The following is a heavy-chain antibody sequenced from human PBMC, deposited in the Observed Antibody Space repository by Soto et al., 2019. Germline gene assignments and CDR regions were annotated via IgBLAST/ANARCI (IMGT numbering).Heavy chain of an antibody. CDR1: GFTFNIYG. V-gene: IGHV3-30*18. J-gene: IGHJ2*01. CDR2: ISYDGSNQ. Sequence: GGSLRLSCAASGFTFNIYGMHWVRQAPDKGLEWVALISYDGSNQYYADSVKGRFTISRDNSKNTLFLQMNSLRADDTAVYYCAKDQASGQGSFDLWGRGTLVTVSS. CDR3: AKDQASGQGSFDL.